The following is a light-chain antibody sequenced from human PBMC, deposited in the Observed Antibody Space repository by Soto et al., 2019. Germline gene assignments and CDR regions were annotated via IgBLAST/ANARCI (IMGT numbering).Light chain of an antibody. Sequence: QSALTQPRSVSGSPGESVTISCTGTSSDFRTYNYVSWYQQQPDKAPKLVIYDVTERPSGVPDRFSGSKSDNTASLTISGLQAEDEADYYCCSYAGTFTFVFGTGTKVTVL. CDR3: CSYAGTFTFV. J-gene: IGLJ1*01. V-gene: IGLV2-11*01. CDR1: SSDFRTYNY. CDR2: DVT.